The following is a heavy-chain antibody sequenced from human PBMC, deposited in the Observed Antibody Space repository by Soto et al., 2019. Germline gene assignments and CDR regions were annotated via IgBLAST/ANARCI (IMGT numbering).Heavy chain of an antibody. Sequence: HPGGSLRLSCAASGFTFSSYAMSWVRQAPGKGLEWVSAISGSGGSTYYADSVEGRFTISRDNSKNTLYLQMNSLRAEDTAVYYCAKMPRQWLASFDYWCQGTLVTVSS. V-gene: IGHV3-23*01. CDR1: GFTFSSYA. J-gene: IGHJ4*02. CDR2: ISGSGGST. D-gene: IGHD6-19*01. CDR3: AKMPRQWLASFDY.